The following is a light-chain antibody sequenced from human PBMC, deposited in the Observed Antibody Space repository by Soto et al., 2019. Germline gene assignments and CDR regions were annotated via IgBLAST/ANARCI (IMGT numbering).Light chain of an antibody. CDR1: SSDVGGYNY. J-gene: IGLJ2*01. CDR2: DVS. CDR3: SSYAGSNNLV. Sequence: QSALTQPPSASGSPRQSVTISCTGTSSDVGGYNYVSWYQQHPGKAPKLLIYDVSKRPSGVPDRFSGSKSGNTASLTVSGLQAEDEADYYCSSYAGSNNLVFGGGTQLTVL. V-gene: IGLV2-8*01.